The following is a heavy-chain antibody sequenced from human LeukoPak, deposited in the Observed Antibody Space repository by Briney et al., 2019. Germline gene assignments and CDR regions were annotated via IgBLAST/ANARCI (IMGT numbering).Heavy chain of an antibody. CDR3: ARDMGRAWYGPPDY. CDR1: GFTFSNYA. D-gene: IGHD6-13*01. CDR2: IWNDGSET. Sequence: PGGSLRLSCAVSGFTFSNYAMSWVRQAPGKRLEWVAVIWNDGSETFHADSVKGRFRIARDNSKNTLYLQMNSLRAEDTAVYFCARDMGRAWYGPPDYWGQGTLVTVSS. V-gene: IGHV3-33*08. J-gene: IGHJ4*02.